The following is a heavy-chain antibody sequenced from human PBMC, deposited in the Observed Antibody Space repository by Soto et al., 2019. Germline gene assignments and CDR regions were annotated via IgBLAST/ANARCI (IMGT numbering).Heavy chain of an antibody. CDR3: AKVFYYYDSSGYYYFDY. CDR2: ISGSGSTI. CDR1: GFTFSSYA. J-gene: IGHJ4*02. V-gene: IGHV3-23*01. D-gene: IGHD3-22*01. Sequence: QPGGSLRLSCAASGFTFSSYAVSWVRQAPGKGPERISSISGSGSTIYYADSVKGRFTISRDNSKNTLYLQMSSLRAEDTAVYYCAKVFYYYDSSGYYYFDYWGQGTLVTVSS.